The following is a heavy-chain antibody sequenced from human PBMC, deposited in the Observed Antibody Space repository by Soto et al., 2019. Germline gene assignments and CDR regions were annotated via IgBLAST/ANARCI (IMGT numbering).Heavy chain of an antibody. CDR1: GGSFRGYY. CDR2: INHSGST. V-gene: IGHV4-34*01. Sequence: LSLTCAVYGGSFRGYYWSWIRQPPGKGLEWIGEINHSGSTNYNPSLKSRVTISVDTSKNQFSLKLSSVTAADTAVYYCARSMVRGVLRLNYWGQGTLVTVSS. D-gene: IGHD3-10*01. J-gene: IGHJ4*02. CDR3: ARSMVRGVLRLNY.